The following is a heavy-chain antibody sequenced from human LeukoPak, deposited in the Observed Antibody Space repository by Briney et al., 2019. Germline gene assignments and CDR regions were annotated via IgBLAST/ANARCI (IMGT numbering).Heavy chain of an antibody. CDR3: ARGGDSYVKGIDY. CDR1: GDSISSYY. D-gene: IGHD5-18*01. Sequence: SETLSLTCTVSGDSISSYYWSWIRQPPGRGLEWIGYIYYSGSTNYNPSLKSRVTMSVDTSKNQFSLKLSSMTAADTAVYYCARGGDSYVKGIDYWGQGTLVTVSP. J-gene: IGHJ4*02. V-gene: IGHV4-59*01. CDR2: IYYSGST.